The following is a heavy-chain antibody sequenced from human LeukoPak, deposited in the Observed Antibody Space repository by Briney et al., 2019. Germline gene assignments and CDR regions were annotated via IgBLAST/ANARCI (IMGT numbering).Heavy chain of an antibody. CDR3: ARAPKDYYYYYMDV. Sequence: SETLSLTCTVSGGSISSSSYYWGWIRQPPGKGLEWIGSIYYSGSTYYNPSLKSRVTISVDTSKNPFSLKLSSVTAADTAVYYCARAPKDYYYYYMDVWGKGTTVTVSS. CDR2: IYYSGST. V-gene: IGHV4-39*07. CDR1: GGSISSSSYY. J-gene: IGHJ6*03.